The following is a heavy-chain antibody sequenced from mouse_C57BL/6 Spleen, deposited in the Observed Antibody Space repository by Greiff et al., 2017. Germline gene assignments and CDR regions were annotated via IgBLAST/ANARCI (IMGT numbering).Heavy chain of an antibody. V-gene: IGHV5-4*01. Sequence: EVQLVESGGGLVKPGGSLKLSCAASGFTFSSYAMSWVRQTPEKRLEWVATISDGGSYTYYPDNVKGRFTISRDNAKNNLYLQMSHLKSEDTAMYYCARDSTMVTTYYFDYGGQGTTLTVSS. D-gene: IGHD2-2*01. CDR2: ISDGGSYT. CDR3: ARDSTMVTTYYFDY. J-gene: IGHJ2*01. CDR1: GFTFSSYA.